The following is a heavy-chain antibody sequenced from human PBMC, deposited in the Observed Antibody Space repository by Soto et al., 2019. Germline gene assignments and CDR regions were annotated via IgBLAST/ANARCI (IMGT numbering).Heavy chain of an antibody. V-gene: IGHV3-15*01. D-gene: IGHD2-2*01. Sequence: GGSLRLSCAASGFTFSNAWMSWVRQAPGKGLEWVGRIKSKTDGGTTDYAAPVKGRFTISRDDAKNTLYLQMTRLKTEDTAVYYCTTYCSSTSCYVPSFSYMDDWGKGTPVTVSS. CDR2: IKSKTDGGTT. J-gene: IGHJ6*03. CDR1: GFTFSNAW. CDR3: TTYCSSTSCYVPSFSYMDD.